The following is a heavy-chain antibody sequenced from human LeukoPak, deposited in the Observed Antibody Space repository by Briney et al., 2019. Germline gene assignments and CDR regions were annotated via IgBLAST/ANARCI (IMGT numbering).Heavy chain of an antibody. V-gene: IGHV3-23*01. J-gene: IGHJ4*02. CDR3: AKAPVTTCRGAYCYPFDY. CDR1: GITFSSYA. D-gene: IGHD2-21*01. CDR2: VSGGGDTT. Sequence: GGSLRLSCAASGITFSSYAMSWVRQAPGKGLEWVSGVSGGGDTTYYSDSVKGRFTISRDSSKNTLFLQMNRLRPEDAAVYYCAKAPVTTCRGAYCYPFDYWGQGTLVTVSS.